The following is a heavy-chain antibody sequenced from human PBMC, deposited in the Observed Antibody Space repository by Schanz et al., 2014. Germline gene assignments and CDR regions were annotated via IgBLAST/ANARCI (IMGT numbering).Heavy chain of an antibody. D-gene: IGHD3-3*01. CDR2: ISNSGYTI. J-gene: IGHJ6*02. V-gene: IGHV3-48*04. CDR1: GFTFSRYW. CDR3: ARYGFRKFGVVYGLAV. Sequence: EVQLVESGGGLVQPGGSLRLCCVASGFTFSRYWMTWVRQAPGKGLEWVSYISNSGYTIYYADSVKGRFTISRDNAKNSVYLQMNSLRVEDTAVYYCARYGFRKFGVVYGLAVWGQGTTVTVS.